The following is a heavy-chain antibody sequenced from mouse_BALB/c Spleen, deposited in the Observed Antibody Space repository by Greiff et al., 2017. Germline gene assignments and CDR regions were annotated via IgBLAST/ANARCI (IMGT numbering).Heavy chain of an antibody. CDR2: IDPSDSET. CDR3: ARGGLRDWYFDV. D-gene: IGHD2-2*01. Sequence: QVQLKQPGAELVKPGAPVKLSCKASGYTFTSYWMNWVKQRPGRGLEWIGRIDPSDSETHYNQKFKDKATLTVDKSSSTAYIQLSSLTSEDSAVYYCARGGLRDWYFDVWGAGTTVTVSS. J-gene: IGHJ1*01. V-gene: IGHV1-69*02. CDR1: GYTFTSYW.